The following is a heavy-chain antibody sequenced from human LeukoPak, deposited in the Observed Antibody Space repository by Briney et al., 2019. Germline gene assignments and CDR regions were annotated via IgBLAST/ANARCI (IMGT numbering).Heavy chain of an antibody. Sequence: SETLSLTCTVSGGSISSYYWSWIRQPPGKGLEWIGYIYYSGSTNYNPSLKSRVTISVDTSKNQFSLKLSSVTAADTAVYYCARDIGGSFYSFFDYWGQGTLVTVSS. CDR1: GGSISSYY. J-gene: IGHJ4*02. V-gene: IGHV4-59*01. CDR2: IYYSGST. CDR3: ARDIGGSFYSFFDY. D-gene: IGHD2-15*01.